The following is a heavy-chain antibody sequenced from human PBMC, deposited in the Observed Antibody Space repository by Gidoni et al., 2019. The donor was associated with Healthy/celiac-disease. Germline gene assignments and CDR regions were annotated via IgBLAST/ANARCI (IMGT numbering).Heavy chain of an antibody. J-gene: IGHJ4*02. Sequence: VQLVHPGAELHKPQESLKISGKYSGSSFTFYWIGWVLQMPGKGLEWLGIIYPGDSNTRYSPSFRGQVTISADKSISTAYLQWGRLKASETEMYYCARLRGSSWTTEFDYWGQGTMVTVSS. V-gene: IGHV5-51*03. CDR2: IYPGDSNT. CDR3: ARLRGSSWTTEFDY. CDR1: GSSFTFYW. D-gene: IGHD6-13*01.